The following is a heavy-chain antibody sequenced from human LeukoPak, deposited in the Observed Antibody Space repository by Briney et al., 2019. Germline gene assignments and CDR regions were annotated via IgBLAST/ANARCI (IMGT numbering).Heavy chain of an antibody. J-gene: IGHJ4*02. CDR2: IYYSGST. CDR1: GGSISSYY. CDR3: ARLSIAARPVDY. V-gene: IGHV4-59*01. Sequence: PSETLSLTCTVSGGSISSYYWSWIRQPPGKGLEWIGYIYYSGSTNYNPSLKSRVTISVDTSKNQFSLKLSSVTAADTAVYYCARLSIAARPVDYWGQGTLVTVSS. D-gene: IGHD6-6*01.